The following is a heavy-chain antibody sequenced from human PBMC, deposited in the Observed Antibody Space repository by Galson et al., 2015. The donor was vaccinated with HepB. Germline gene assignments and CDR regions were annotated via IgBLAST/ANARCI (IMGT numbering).Heavy chain of an antibody. V-gene: IGHV4-34*01. CDR2: INHSGST. J-gene: IGHJ3*02. CDR1: GGSFSGYY. CDR3: ARDMPRGACPNCAFDI. D-gene: IGHD2-2*01. Sequence: SETLSLTCAVYGGSFSGYYWSWIRQPPGKGLEWIGEINHSGSTNYNPSLKSRVTISVDTSKNQFSLKLSSVTAADTAVYYCARDMPRGACPNCAFDIWGQGTMVTVSS.